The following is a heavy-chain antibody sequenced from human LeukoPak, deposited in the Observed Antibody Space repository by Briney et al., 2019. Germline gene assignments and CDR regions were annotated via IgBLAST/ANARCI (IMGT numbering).Heavy chain of an antibody. CDR1: GFIFSTYW. D-gene: IGHD3-16*01. J-gene: IGHJ4*02. CDR3: AKGGDH. V-gene: IGHV3-7*01. Sequence: PGGSLRLSCAASGFIFSTYWMNWVRQAPGKGLEWVANIKPDGSDMYYVDSVKGRFTVSRDNARNSLYLQMNSLRAEDTAVYYCAKGGDHWGQGTLVTVSS. CDR2: IKPDGSDM.